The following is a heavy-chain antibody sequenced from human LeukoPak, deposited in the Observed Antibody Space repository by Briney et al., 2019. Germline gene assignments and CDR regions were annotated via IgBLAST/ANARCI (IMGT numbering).Heavy chain of an antibody. D-gene: IGHD2-15*01. Sequence: SSETLSHTCTVSGGSIRYYYWSWIRQSPGKGLEWIGYIYYNGSTNYNPSLKSRVTISVDMSKNQFSLKMSSVTAADTAVYYCARKGGLFDYWGQGRLVTVSS. J-gene: IGHJ4*02. CDR2: IYYNGST. CDR3: ARKGGLFDY. V-gene: IGHV4-59*01. CDR1: GGSIRYYY.